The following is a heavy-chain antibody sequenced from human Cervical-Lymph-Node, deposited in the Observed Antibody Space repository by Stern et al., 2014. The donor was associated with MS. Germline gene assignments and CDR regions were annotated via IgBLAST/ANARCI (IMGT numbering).Heavy chain of an antibody. J-gene: IGHJ4*02. D-gene: IGHD3-10*01. CDR2: LYPDDYDA. V-gene: IGHV5-51*01. CDR3: ARKGTYGLDY. CDR1: GYNFASYW. Sequence: EVQLVESGAEVKKPGESLKISCKGSGYNFASYWIGWGRQVPGKGLEWMGMLYPDDYDARYTPSFQGQVTMSADKSIGTAYLQWSSLKASDTAFYFCARKGTYGLDYWGQGALVTVSS.